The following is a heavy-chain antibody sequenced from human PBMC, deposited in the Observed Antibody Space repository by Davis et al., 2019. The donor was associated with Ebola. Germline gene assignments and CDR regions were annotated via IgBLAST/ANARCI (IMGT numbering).Heavy chain of an antibody. J-gene: IGHJ5*02. Sequence: ASVKVSCKASGYSFKNYAISWVRQAPGQGLEWVGWMNPKSGNTGYAEKFQGRVTMTRNTSISTAYMELSSLRSEDTAVYYCARSRGRFGELIKNWFDPWGQGTLVTVSS. CDR2: MNPKSGNT. D-gene: IGHD3-10*01. CDR3: ARSRGRFGELIKNWFDP. V-gene: IGHV1-8*02. CDR1: GYSFKNYA.